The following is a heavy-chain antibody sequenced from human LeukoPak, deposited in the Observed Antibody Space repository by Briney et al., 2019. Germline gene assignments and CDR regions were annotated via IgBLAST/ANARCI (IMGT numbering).Heavy chain of an antibody. D-gene: IGHD3-10*01. V-gene: IGHV3-23*01. J-gene: IGHJ4*02. Sequence: GGSLRLSCAASGFTFSSYGMSWVRQAPGKGLEWVSAISGSGGSTYYADSVKGRFTISRDNSKNTLYLQMNSLRAEDTAVYYCAKAPYGSGSYYPSPLYYFDYWGQGTLVTVSS. CDR2: ISGSGGST. CDR3: AKAPYGSGSYYPSPLYYFDY. CDR1: GFTFSSYG.